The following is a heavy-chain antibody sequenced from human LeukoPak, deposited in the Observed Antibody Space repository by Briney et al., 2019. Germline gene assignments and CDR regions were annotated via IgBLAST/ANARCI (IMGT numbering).Heavy chain of an antibody. Sequence: SETLSLTCTVSGGSISSYYWSWIRQPPGRGLEWIGYIYYSGSTNYNPSLKSRVTISVDTSKNQFSLKLSSVTAADTAVYYCATAGYSYGYYFDYWGQGTLVTVSS. J-gene: IGHJ4*02. D-gene: IGHD5-18*01. CDR3: ATAGYSYGYYFDY. CDR2: IYYSGST. CDR1: GGSISSYY. V-gene: IGHV4-59*01.